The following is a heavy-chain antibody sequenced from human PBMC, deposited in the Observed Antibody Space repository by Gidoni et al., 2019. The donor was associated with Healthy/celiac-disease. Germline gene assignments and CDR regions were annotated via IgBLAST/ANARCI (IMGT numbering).Heavy chain of an antibody. CDR2: IKPSSGST. CDR1: GSTFSRDY. CDR3: ARDQEWELLQGYFDY. J-gene: IGHJ4*02. V-gene: IGHV1-46*03. Sequence: QVQLVQSGAEVKKPGASVKVSCKASGSTFSRDYMHWVRQAPGQGLVWMGLIKPSSGSTSYAKKFQGRVTMTRDTSKRTVYMVLSSLRSEDTAVYYCARDQEWELLQGYFDYWGQGTLVTVSS. D-gene: IGHD1-26*01.